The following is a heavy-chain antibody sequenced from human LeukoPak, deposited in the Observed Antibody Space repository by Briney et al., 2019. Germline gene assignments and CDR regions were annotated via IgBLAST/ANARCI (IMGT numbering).Heavy chain of an antibody. CDR2: IYPGDSDT. CDR1: GYSFTSYW. CDR3: ARQGRIVGATSWFDP. J-gene: IGHJ5*02. V-gene: IGHV5-51*01. Sequence: GESLKISCKGSGYSFTSYWIGWVRPMPGKGLEWMGIIYPGDSDTRYSPSFQGQVTISADKSISTAYLQRSSLKASDTAMYYCARQGRIVGATSWFDPWGQGTLVTVSS. D-gene: IGHD1-26*01.